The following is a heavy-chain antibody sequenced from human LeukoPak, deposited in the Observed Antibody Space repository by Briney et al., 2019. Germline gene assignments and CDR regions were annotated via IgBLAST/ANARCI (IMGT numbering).Heavy chain of an antibody. D-gene: IGHD6-19*01. J-gene: IGHJ4*02. CDR2: ISSSSSTI. V-gene: IGHV3-48*04. CDR3: AREDSSGWYYFDY. CDR1: GFTFSSYS. Sequence: GGSLRLSCAASGFTFSSYSMNWVRQAPGKGLEWVSYISSSSSTIYYADSVKGRFTISRDNAKNSLYLQMNSLRAEDTAVYYCAREDSSGWYYFDYWGQGTLVTVSS.